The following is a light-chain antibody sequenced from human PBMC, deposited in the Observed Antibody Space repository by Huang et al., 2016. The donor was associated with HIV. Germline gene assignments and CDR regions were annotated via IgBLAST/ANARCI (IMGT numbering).Light chain of an antibody. CDR1: PSVSSN. J-gene: IGKJ2*01. CDR2: GAS. Sequence: EIVMTQSPATLSVSPGERATLSCRASPSVSSNLAWYQQKPGQAPRLRIYGASTRATGIPARFSGSGSVTEFTLTISSLQSEDFAVYYCQQYNNWPPTFGQGTKLEIK. CDR3: QQYNNWPPT. V-gene: IGKV3-15*01.